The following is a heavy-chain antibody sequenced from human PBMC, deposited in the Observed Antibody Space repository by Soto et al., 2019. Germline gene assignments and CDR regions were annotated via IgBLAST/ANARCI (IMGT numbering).Heavy chain of an antibody. CDR2: ISYDGSNK. V-gene: IGHV3-30-3*01. D-gene: IGHD5-18*01. CDR1: GFTFSSYA. CDR3: ARDPDTAMVTDY. J-gene: IGHJ4*02. Sequence: GGSLRLSCAASGFTFSSYAMHWVRQAPGKGLEWVAVISYDGSNKYYADSVKGRFTISRDNSKNTLYLQMNSLRAEDTAVYYCARDPDTAMVTDYCGQGPLVTVYS.